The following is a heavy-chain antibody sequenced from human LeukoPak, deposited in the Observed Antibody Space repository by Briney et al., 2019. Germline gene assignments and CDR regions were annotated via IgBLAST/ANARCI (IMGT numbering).Heavy chain of an antibody. CDR3: AREYTAMAHDY. J-gene: IGHJ4*02. V-gene: IGHV3-21*01. CDR1: GFTFSSYS. CDR2: ISSSSSYI. D-gene: IGHD5-18*01. Sequence: GGSLRLSCAASGFTFSSYSMNWVRQAPGKGLEWVSSISSSSSYIYYADSVKGRFTISRDNAKNSLFLQMNNRRVDDSAVYYCAREYTAMAHDYWGQGNLVTVSS.